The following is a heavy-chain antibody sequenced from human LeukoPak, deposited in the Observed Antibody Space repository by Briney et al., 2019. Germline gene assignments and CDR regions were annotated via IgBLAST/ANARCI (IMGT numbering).Heavy chain of an antibody. D-gene: IGHD3/OR15-3a*01. V-gene: IGHV4-59*01. CDR2: IYSSGST. Sequence: SETLSLTCTVSGGSISSYYWSWIRQPPGKGLEWIGYIYSSGSTNYNPSLKSRVTISVDTSKNQFSLKLSSVTAADTAVYYCARSHSVWTSFDYWGQGTLVTVSS. J-gene: IGHJ4*02. CDR3: ARSHSVWTSFDY. CDR1: GGSISSYY.